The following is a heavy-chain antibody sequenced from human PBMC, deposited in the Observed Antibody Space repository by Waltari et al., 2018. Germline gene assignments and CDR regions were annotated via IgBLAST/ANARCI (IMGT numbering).Heavy chain of an antibody. CDR2: VNPIVGTA. CDR1: GGTFSSYA. D-gene: IGHD5-18*01. CDR3: ARVRGDSYGWADV. J-gene: IGHJ6*02. V-gene: IGHV1-69*01. Sequence: QVQLVQSGAEVKKPGSSVKVSCKASGGTFSSYAISWGRQAPGQGLEGMGGVNPIVGTANYAQKFQCRVTLTADESTSTAYMELSSLSSEDTAVYYCARVRGDSYGWADVWGQGTTVTVSS.